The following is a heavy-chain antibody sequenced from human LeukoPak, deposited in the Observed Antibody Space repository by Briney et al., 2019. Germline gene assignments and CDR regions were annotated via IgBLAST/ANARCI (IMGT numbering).Heavy chain of an antibody. J-gene: IGHJ4*02. V-gene: IGHV3-30*18. D-gene: IGHD1-26*01. CDR2: ISYDGSNK. Sequence: GGSLRLSCAASGFTFSSYGMHWVRQAPGKGLEWVAVISYDGSNKYYADSVKGRFTISRDNSKNTLYLQMNSLRAEDTAVYYCAKGRGTWELLLLDYWGQGTLVTVSS. CDR3: AKGRGTWELLLLDY. CDR1: GFTFSSYG.